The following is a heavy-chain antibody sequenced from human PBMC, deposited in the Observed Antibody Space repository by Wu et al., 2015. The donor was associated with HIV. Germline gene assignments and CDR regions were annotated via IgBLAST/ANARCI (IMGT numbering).Heavy chain of an antibody. D-gene: IGHD1-14*01. CDR2: INSNRGGT. Sequence: QVQLLQSGAEVKKPGASVIISCKASGYTFTDYYIYWVRQAPGQGPEWMGWINSNRGGTKYAQKFQGRVTMSRDTAISTAYMELASLTSDDTAVYYCARDLRKSTAFDLWGQGTVVTVSS. CDR3: ARDLRKSTAFDL. CDR1: GYTFTDYY. V-gene: IGHV1-2*02. J-gene: IGHJ3*01.